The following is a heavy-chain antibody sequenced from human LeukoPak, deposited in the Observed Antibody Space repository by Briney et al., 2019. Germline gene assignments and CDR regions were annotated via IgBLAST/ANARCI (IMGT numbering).Heavy chain of an antibody. CDR1: GCTFTFYH. J-gene: IGHJ5*02. D-gene: IGHD2-2*01. Sequence: GASVTVSFTSSGCTFTFYHMHWVRQAPGQGLEWMGWINPNSGGTNYAQKFQGRVTMTRNTSISTAYMELSRLRSDDTAVYYCARASHAAARFHWFDPWGQGTLVTVSS. CDR2: INPNSGGT. CDR3: ARASHAAARFHWFDP. V-gene: IGHV1-2*02.